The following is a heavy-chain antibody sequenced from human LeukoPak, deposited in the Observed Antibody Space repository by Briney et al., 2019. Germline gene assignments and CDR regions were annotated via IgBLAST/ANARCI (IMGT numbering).Heavy chain of an antibody. D-gene: IGHD1-14*01. CDR3: ARADSRIFRS. J-gene: IGHJ4*02. V-gene: IGHV3-48*03. CDR1: GFTFSSYE. Sequence: GGSLRLSCAASGFTFSSYEMNWVRPAPGKVLEWGSYISSSGSTIYYADSVKGRFTISRDNAKNSLYLQMNSLRAEDTAVYYCARADSRIFRSWGQGTLVTVSS. CDR2: ISSSGSTI.